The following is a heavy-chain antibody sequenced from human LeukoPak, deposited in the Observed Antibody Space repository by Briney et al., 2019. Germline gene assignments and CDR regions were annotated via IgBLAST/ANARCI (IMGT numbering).Heavy chain of an antibody. CDR3: ARDEGLYCTNGVCFGH. J-gene: IGHJ4*02. D-gene: IGHD2-8*01. CDR2: IYYSGST. CDR1: GGSISSYY. Sequence: SETLSLTCTVSGGSISSYYWSWIRQPPGKGLEWIGYIYYSGSTNYNPSLKSRVTISVDTSKNQFSLKLSSVTAADTAVYYCARDEGLYCTNGVCFGHWGQGTLVTFST. V-gene: IGHV4-59*01.